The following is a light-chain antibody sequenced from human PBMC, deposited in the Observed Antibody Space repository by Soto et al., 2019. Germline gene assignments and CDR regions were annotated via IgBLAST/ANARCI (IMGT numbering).Light chain of an antibody. CDR3: LLDFRYFWA. V-gene: IGKV1-6*01. CDR2: AAS. J-gene: IGKJ1*01. Sequence: AIQLTQSPSSLSASVGDRVTITCRASQAIRTALGWYQQKPGKVPKLLIYAASTLQSGVPSRFSGSGSGTDFTLTISSLQPEDFADYYCLLDFRYFWAFGQGTKVDIK. CDR1: QAIRTA.